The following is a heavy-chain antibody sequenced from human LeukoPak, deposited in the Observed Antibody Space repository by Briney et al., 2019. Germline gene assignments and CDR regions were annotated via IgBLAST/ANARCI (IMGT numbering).Heavy chain of an antibody. Sequence: GGSLRLSCAASGFTFSSYGMHWVRQAPGKGLEWVAFIRYDGGNKYYADSVKGRFTISRDNSKNTLYLQMNSLRAEDTAVYYCAKGHYKDIDDAFDIWGQGTMVTVSS. D-gene: IGHD5-12*01. CDR3: AKGHYKDIDDAFDI. J-gene: IGHJ3*02. CDR2: IRYDGGNK. CDR1: GFTFSSYG. V-gene: IGHV3-30*02.